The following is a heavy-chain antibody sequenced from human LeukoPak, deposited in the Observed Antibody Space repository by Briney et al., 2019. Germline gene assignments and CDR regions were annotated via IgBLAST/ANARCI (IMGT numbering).Heavy chain of an antibody. Sequence: PGGSLRLSCAASGFIVCSNYMSWVRQAPGKGLEWVSVIYSGGTTFYTDSVKGRFTISRDNSKNTLYLQMNSLRVEDTAVYYCVRASTIGAAGLFDYWGQGILVTVSS. V-gene: IGHV3-53*01. D-gene: IGHD6-13*01. CDR3: VRASTIGAAGLFDY. CDR2: IYSGGTT. J-gene: IGHJ4*02. CDR1: GFIVCSNY.